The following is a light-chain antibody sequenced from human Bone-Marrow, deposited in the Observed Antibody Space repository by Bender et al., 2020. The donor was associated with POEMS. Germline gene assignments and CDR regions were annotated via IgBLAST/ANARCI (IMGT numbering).Light chain of an antibody. V-gene: IGLV1-44*01. CDR1: NSNVGSNT. CDR2: KNN. Sequence: QSVLTQSPSASGTPGQRVTISCSGSNSNVGSNTVNWYQQLPGTAPKLLVYKNNQRRSGVPDRFSGSKSGTSASLAISALQCEDEADYYCAAWDGSLNGFVFGTGSKVTVL. CDR3: AAWDGSLNGFV. J-gene: IGLJ1*01.